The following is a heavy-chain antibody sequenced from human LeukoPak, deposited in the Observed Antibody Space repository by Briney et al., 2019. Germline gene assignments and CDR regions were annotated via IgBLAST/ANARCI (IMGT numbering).Heavy chain of an antibody. CDR3: AKDFYSSSRYGWFDP. D-gene: IGHD6-13*01. CDR1: GFTFSSYA. Sequence: PGGSLRLSCAASGFTFSSYAMSWVRQAPGKGLEWVSAISGSGGSTYYADSVKGRFTISRDNSNNTLYLQMNSLRAEDTAVYYCAKDFYSSSRYGWFDPWGQGTLVTVSS. CDR2: ISGSGGST. J-gene: IGHJ5*02. V-gene: IGHV3-23*01.